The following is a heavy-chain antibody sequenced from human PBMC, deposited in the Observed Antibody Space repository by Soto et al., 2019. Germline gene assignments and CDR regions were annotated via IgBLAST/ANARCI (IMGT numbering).Heavy chain of an antibody. CDR2: INPNSGGT. Sequence: ASVKVSCKASGYRFTGYGLHRVRQAPGQGLEWMGWINPNSGGTKYAPKFQGGVTMTRDTSITTAYMELSRLRSGDTAVYYCAREPATAKPEGVDFWGQGTLVTVSS. CDR1: GYRFTGYG. V-gene: IGHV1-2*02. D-gene: IGHD1-1*01. J-gene: IGHJ4*02. CDR3: AREPATAKPEGVDF.